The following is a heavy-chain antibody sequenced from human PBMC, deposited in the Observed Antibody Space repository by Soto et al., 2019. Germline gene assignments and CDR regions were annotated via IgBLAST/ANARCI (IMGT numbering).Heavy chain of an antibody. CDR3: ARVGGGYCSSTSCHLDY. J-gene: IGHJ4*02. Sequence: QVQMQESGPGLVKPSQTLSLSCTVSGGSISSGGYYWSWIRQHPGKGLEWIGYIYYSGSTYYNPSLKSRVTISVDTSKNQFSLKLSSVTAADTAVYYCARVGGGYCSSTSCHLDYWGQGTLVPVSS. CDR2: IYYSGST. V-gene: IGHV4-31*03. D-gene: IGHD2-2*01. CDR1: GGSISSGGYY.